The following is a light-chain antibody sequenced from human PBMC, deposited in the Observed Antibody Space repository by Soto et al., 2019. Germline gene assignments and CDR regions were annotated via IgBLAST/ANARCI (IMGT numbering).Light chain of an antibody. CDR3: CSYTTAYTWV. CDR1: RSDVGVHNF. V-gene: IGLV2-14*01. CDR2: GVT. Sequence: QSALTQPASVSGSPGQSISISCTGSRSDVGVHNFVSWYQHHPGKAPKVLIYGVTNRPSGVSNRFSGSKSGNTASLTISGLQAEDEADYYCCSYTTAYTWVFGGGTKVTVL. J-gene: IGLJ3*02.